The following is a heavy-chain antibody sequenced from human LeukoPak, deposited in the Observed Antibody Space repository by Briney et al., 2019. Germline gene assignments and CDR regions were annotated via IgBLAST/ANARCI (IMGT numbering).Heavy chain of an antibody. D-gene: IGHD2-8*01. Sequence: GGSLRLSCAASGFTFSSYAMHWVRQAPGKGLEWVAVIWYDGSNKYYADSVKGRFTISRDNSKSTLYLQMNSLRAEDTAVYYCARDVRAPDYWGQGTLVTVSS. CDR2: IWYDGSNK. CDR1: GFTFSSYA. CDR3: ARDVRAPDY. J-gene: IGHJ4*02. V-gene: IGHV3-33*08.